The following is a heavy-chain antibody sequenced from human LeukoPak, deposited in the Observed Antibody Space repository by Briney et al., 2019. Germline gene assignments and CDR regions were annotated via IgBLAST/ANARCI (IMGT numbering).Heavy chain of an antibody. CDR3: ASSVLRFLEWSNDAFDI. V-gene: IGHV3-74*01. Sequence: GGSLRLSCAASGFTFSSYWMHWVRQAPGKGLVWVSRINTDGSTTSYADSVKGRFTISRDNAKNSLYLQMNSLRAEDTAVYYCASSVLRFLEWSNDAFDIWGQGTMVTVSS. D-gene: IGHD3-3*01. J-gene: IGHJ3*02. CDR2: INTDGSTT. CDR1: GFTFSSYW.